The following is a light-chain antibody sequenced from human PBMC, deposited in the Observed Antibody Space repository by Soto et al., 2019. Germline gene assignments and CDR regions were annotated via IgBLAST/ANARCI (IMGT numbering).Light chain of an antibody. Sequence: EIVMTQSPATLSVSPGERATLSCRASQSVSSSLAWYQKKPGQAPRLLIYGASTRATGIPARFSGSGSGTEFTLTISSLQSEDFAVYYCQQYSHWWTFGQGTRVEIK. CDR2: GAS. J-gene: IGKJ1*01. CDR3: QQYSHWWT. CDR1: QSVSSS. V-gene: IGKV3-15*01.